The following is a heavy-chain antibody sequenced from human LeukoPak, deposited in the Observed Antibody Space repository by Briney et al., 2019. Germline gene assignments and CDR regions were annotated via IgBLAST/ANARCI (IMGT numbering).Heavy chain of an antibody. CDR1: GGTFSSYA. D-gene: IGHD3-22*01. J-gene: IGHJ6*03. CDR2: IIPIFGTA. Sequence: SVKVSCKASGGTFSSYAISWVRQAPGQGLERMGGIIPIFGTANYAQKFQGRVTITADKSTSTAYMELSSLRSEDTAVYYCARTYYYDSSGYSPRGLYYYYMDVWGKGTTVTVSS. CDR3: ARTYYYDSSGYSPRGLYYYYMDV. V-gene: IGHV1-69*06.